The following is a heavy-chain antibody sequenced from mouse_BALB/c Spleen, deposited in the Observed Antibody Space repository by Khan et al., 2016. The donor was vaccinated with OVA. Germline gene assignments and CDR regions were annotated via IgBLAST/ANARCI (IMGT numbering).Heavy chain of an antibody. CDR3: KRSGYGAFAY. J-gene: IGHJ3*01. Sequence: QVQLQQSGAELVKPGASVRLSCKASGYTFTSYYLYWVKQRPGHGLEWIGDINPSNGGTNFNENFKTKATLTVDKSSSTAYMQLSSLTSEDSAVFYCKRSGYGAFAYWGQGTLVTVSA. CDR1: GYTFTSYY. D-gene: IGHD1-1*02. V-gene: IGHV1S81*02. CDR2: INPSNGGT.